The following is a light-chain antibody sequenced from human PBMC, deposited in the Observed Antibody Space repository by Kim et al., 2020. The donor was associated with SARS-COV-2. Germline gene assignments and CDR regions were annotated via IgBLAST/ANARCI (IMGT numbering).Light chain of an antibody. CDR3: QQLDSYPWT. CDR1: QGINNH. CDR2: AAS. J-gene: IGKJ1*01. V-gene: IGKV1-9*01. Sequence: GAGGDRVAVTCRASQGINNHLAWYQQKPGKAPKLLIFAASTLQSGVPSRFRGSGSGTEFTLTVSSLQPEDFATYYCQQLDSYPWTFGQGTKVDIK.